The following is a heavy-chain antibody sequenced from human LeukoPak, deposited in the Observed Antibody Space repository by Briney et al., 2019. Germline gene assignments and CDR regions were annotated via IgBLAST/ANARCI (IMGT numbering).Heavy chain of an antibody. CDR2: RKQDGGEK. D-gene: IGHD4-17*01. Sequence: GGSLRLSCAASEFTFSSYWMSWVRQAPGKGLEWVANRKQDGGEKYYLDSVKGLFTDSRDNAKNSLYLQMSSLKADDTAVYYCARVGARQILEYWGQGTLVTVSS. J-gene: IGHJ4*02. CDR1: EFTFSSYW. CDR3: ARVGARQILEY. V-gene: IGHV3-7*01.